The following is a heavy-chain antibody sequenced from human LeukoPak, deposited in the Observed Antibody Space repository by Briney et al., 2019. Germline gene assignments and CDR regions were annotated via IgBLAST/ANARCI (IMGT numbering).Heavy chain of an antibody. D-gene: IGHD4-17*01. V-gene: IGHV4-34*01. CDR2: INHSGST. CDR1: GXSFRGYY. J-gene: IGHJ4*02. CDR3: ARGIDYTVTTSYYFEY. Sequence: SRTLSLTCAVYGXSFRGYYWSWIRQPPGKGLEWIGEINHSGSTNYNPSLKSRVTISVDTSKNQFSLKVSSVTAADTAVYYCARGIDYTVTTSYYFEYWGQGTLVTVSS.